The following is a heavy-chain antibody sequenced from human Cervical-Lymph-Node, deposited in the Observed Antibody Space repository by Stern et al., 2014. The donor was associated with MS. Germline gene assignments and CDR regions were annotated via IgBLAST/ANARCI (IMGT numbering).Heavy chain of an antibody. CDR2: IWYDGSNP. D-gene: IGHD6-13*01. Sequence: MQLVESGGGVVQPGRSLRLSCAASGFSFSRYAMHWVRQAPGKGLEWVALIWYDGSNPYYADSVTGRFAISRDNFKNTRYLQMNSLRAEDTAVYYCASAYSSSHYYFDYWGQGTLVTVSS. V-gene: IGHV3-33*01. CDR1: GFSFSRYA. CDR3: ASAYSSSHYYFDY. J-gene: IGHJ4*02.